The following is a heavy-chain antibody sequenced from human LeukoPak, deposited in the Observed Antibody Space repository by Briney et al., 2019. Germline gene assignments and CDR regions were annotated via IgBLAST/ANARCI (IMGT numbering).Heavy chain of an antibody. Sequence: PSETLSLTCTVSGYSISSGYYWGWIRQPPGKGLEWIGSIYHSGSTYYNPTLKSRVTISVDTSKNQFSLKLSSVTAADTAVYYCARGDGEWELLGYWGQGTLVTVSS. V-gene: IGHV4-38-2*02. CDR2: IYHSGST. D-gene: IGHD1-26*01. CDR3: ARGDGEWELLGY. CDR1: GYSISSGYY. J-gene: IGHJ4*02.